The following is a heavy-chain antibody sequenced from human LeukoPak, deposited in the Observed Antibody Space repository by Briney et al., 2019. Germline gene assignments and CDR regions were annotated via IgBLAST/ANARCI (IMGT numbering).Heavy chain of an antibody. CDR2: IYADGST. D-gene: IGHD3-3*01. J-gene: IGHJ4*02. CDR3: AKRSVPGRPGY. CDR1: EFVVSDND. Sequence: GGSLRLSCAASEFVVSDNDIKWVRQAPGKGLEWVSLIYADGSTHYTDSVKGRFSISRDNSQNTVHLQMNSLRGEDTAVYFCAKRSVPGRPGYWGQGTLVTVSS. V-gene: IGHV3-66*04.